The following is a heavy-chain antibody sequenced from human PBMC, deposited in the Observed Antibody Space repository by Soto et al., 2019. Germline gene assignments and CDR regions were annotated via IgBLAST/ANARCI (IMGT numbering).Heavy chain of an antibody. CDR2: ISGSGGST. D-gene: IGHD2-2*01. V-gene: IGHV3-23*01. CDR3: AKAAVSVPAAPVYFDY. CDR1: GFTFSSYA. J-gene: IGHJ4*02. Sequence: EVQLLESGGGLVQPGGSLRLSCAASGFTFSSYAMSWVRQAPGKGLEWVSAISGSGGSTYYADSVKGRFTISRDNSKNTLYLQMNSLRAEDTAVYYCAKAAVSVPAAPVYFDYWGQGTLVTVSS.